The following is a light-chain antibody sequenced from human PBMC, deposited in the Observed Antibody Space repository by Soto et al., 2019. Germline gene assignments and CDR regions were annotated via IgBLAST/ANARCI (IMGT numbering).Light chain of an antibody. CDR2: NVS. J-gene: IGLJ1*01. Sequence: QSALTQPASVSGSPGQSIAISCTGTSSDVGGHDSVSWYQQHPGKAPKLMIYNVSNRPPGVSNRFSGSKSGNTASLTISGLLAEDEADYFCTSYTSASTYVFGAGTKLTVL. CDR1: SSDVGGHDS. V-gene: IGLV2-14*01. CDR3: TSYTSASTYV.